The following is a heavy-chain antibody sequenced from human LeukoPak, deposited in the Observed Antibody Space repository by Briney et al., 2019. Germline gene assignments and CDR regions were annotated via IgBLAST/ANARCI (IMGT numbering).Heavy chain of an antibody. V-gene: IGHV1-18*01. Sequence: GASVKVSCKASGYTFTSYGISWVRQAPGQGLEWMGWISAYNGNTNYAQKLQGRVTMTTDTSTSTAYMELSRLRSDDTAVYYCARDRHVRDYSNYLDDYWGQGTLVTVSS. J-gene: IGHJ4*02. D-gene: IGHD4-11*01. CDR3: ARDRHVRDYSNYLDDY. CDR1: GYTFTSYG. CDR2: ISAYNGNT.